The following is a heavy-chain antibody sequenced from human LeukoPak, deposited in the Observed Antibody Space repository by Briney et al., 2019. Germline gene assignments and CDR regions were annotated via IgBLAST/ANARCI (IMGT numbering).Heavy chain of an antibody. V-gene: IGHV4-59*01. D-gene: IGHD6-13*01. Sequence: PSETLSLTCTVSGGSISSYYWSWIRQPPGKGLEWIGYIYYSDSTNYNPSLKSRVTISVDTSKNQISLKLSSVTAADTAVYYCARHHSSWYGYYYYYYMDVWGKGTTVTVSS. CDR2: IYYSDST. CDR1: GGSISSYY. J-gene: IGHJ6*03. CDR3: ARHHSSWYGYYYYYYMDV.